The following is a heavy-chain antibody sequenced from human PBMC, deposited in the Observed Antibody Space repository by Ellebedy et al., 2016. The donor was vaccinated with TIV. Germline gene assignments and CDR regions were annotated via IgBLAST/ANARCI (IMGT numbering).Heavy chain of an antibody. D-gene: IGHD6-13*01. J-gene: IGHJ4*02. CDR2: INAGNGDT. CDR3: ARDAMSNSRWYTGFDY. V-gene: IGHV1-3*01. CDR1: GYTFTFYA. Sequence: ASVKVSCKASGYTFTFYAIHWVRQAPGQRLEWMGWINAGNGDTKYSQRFQDRATITRDTSASTAYTELSSLRSEDTAVYYCARDAMSNSRWYTGFDYWGQGTLVSVSS.